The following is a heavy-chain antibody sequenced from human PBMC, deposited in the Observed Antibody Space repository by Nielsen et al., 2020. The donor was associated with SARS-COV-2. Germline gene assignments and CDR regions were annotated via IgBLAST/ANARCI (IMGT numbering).Heavy chain of an antibody. V-gene: IGHV3-9*01. Sequence: SLKISCAASGFTFDDCAMHWVRQAPGKGLEWVSGISWNSGSIGYADSVKGRFTISRDNAKNSLYLQMNSLRAEDTALYYCAKWGYSSSWDTPYGMDVWGQGTTVTVSS. CDR2: ISWNSGSI. J-gene: IGHJ6*02. CDR3: AKWGYSSSWDTPYGMDV. CDR1: GFTFDDCA. D-gene: IGHD6-13*01.